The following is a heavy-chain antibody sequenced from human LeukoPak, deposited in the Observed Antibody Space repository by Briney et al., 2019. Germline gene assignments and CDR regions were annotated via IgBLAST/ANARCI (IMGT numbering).Heavy chain of an antibody. CDR3: AKDPTAHYYDSAVYFDY. Sequence: SGGSLRLPCAASGFTFSNYGMDWVRQAPGKGLEWVAFIRHDGSNKYYVDSVKGRFTIARDNSENTLYLQMNSLRPEDTAMYYCAKDPTAHYYDSAVYFDYWGHGTLVTVSS. CDR1: GFTFSNYG. V-gene: IGHV3-30*02. CDR2: IRHDGSNK. D-gene: IGHD3-22*01. J-gene: IGHJ4*01.